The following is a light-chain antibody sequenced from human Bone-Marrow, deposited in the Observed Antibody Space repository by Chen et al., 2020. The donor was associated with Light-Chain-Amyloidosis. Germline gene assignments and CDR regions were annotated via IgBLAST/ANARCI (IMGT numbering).Light chain of an antibody. CDR1: SSNIGSNY. Sequence: QSVLTQPPSASGTPGQRVTISCSGTSSNIGSNYVSWFQQLPGSAPKLLIYTNEQRPSGVPDRISGSKSGTSASLTISGLRSEDEADYYCAAWDDSLSGFFVFGTGTTVTVL. CDR2: TNE. CDR3: AAWDDSLSGFFV. J-gene: IGLJ1*01. V-gene: IGLV1-47*01.